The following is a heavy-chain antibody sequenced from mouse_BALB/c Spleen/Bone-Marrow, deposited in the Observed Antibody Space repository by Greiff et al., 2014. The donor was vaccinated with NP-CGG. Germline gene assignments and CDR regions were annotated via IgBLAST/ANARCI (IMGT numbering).Heavy chain of an antibody. V-gene: IGHV5-4*02. CDR3: VRDGDYRYAWFSY. CDR2: ISDGGTYT. Sequence: EVHLVESGGGLVKPGGSLKLSCAASGFTFRDYYMYWVRQTPEKRLEWVATISDGGTYTYYSDSVKGRFTISRDKAKNNLYLQMTNLMSEDTAMYRRVRDGDYRYAWFSYWGQGTLVTVSA. J-gene: IGHJ3*01. CDR1: GFTFRDYY. D-gene: IGHD2-14*01.